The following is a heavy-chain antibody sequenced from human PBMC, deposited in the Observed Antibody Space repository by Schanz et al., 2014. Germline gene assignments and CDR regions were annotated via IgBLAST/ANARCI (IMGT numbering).Heavy chain of an antibody. CDR1: GFAFSDYG. CDR3: AREEGYGYGPGAFDI. D-gene: IGHD5-18*01. Sequence: QVQLVESGGGVVQPGKSLRLSCAASGFAFSDYGMHWVRQAPGKGLEWVSYISSVGISKYYADPVKGRFTISRDNSKNTLSLQMNSLRAEDTAVYYCAREEGYGYGPGAFDIWGQGTMVTVSS. J-gene: IGHJ3*02. V-gene: IGHV3-NL1*01. CDR2: ISSVGISK.